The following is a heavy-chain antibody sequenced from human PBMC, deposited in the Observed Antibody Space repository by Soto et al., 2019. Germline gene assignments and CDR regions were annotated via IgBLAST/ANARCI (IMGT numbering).Heavy chain of an antibody. CDR2: IYSGGAT. Sequence: EVQLVESGGGLVQPGGSLRLSCAASGFTVSNNYMRWVRQDPGKGLEWVSLIYSGGATYYADSVKGRFTISRHNSKNTLYLQMNSLRAEDTAVYYCAREGTYNWVGGQGILVTVSS. D-gene: IGHD1-1*01. CDR1: GFTVSNNY. J-gene: IGHJ4*02. V-gene: IGHV3-66*01. CDR3: AREGTYNWV.